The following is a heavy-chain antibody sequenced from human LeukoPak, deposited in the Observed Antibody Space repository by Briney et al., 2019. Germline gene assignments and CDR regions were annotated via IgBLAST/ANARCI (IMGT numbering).Heavy chain of an antibody. V-gene: IGHV1-2*02. CDR3: ASGRGRSWFYP. D-gene: IGHD1-26*01. Sequence: ASVKVSCKASGYTFTAYNIHSVRQAPAQGLEWMGWMQPSSGATNYAQKFQGRVTMTGDTSISTAYMELSRLTSDDTAFCYCASGRGRSWFYPCGRGTLVTLSS. J-gene: IGHJ5*02. CDR1: GYTFTAYN. CDR2: MQPSSGAT.